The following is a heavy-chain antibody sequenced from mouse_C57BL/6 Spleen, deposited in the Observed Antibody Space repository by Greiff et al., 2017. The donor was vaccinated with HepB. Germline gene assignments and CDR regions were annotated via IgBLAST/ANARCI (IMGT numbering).Heavy chain of an antibody. CDR1: GFTFSSYG. CDR2: ISSGGSYT. V-gene: IGHV5-6*01. Sequence: EVQLVESGGDLVKPGGSLKLSCAASGFTFSSYGMSWVRQTPDKRLEWVATISSGGSYTYYPDSVKGRFTISRDNAKNTLYLQMSSLKSEDTAMYYCARHDGPSTVVATSDYWGQGTTLTVSS. J-gene: IGHJ2*01. CDR3: ARHDGPSTVVATSDY. D-gene: IGHD1-1*01.